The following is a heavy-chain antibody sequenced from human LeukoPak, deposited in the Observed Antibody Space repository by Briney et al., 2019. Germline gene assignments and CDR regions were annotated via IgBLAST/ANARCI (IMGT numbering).Heavy chain of an antibody. D-gene: IGHD2-21*01. CDR2: ISGYNGNT. J-gene: IGHJ6*03. CDR1: GYTFTSYG. V-gene: IGHV1-18*01. Sequence: GASVKVSCKASGYTFTSYGISWVRQSPGHGLEGLGWISGYNGNTKYAQKLQCRVTMTKDTSRRRASTELRSLLCDATARYGFAGFILGYYYMDVWGKGTTVTVSS. CDR3: AGFILGYYYMDV.